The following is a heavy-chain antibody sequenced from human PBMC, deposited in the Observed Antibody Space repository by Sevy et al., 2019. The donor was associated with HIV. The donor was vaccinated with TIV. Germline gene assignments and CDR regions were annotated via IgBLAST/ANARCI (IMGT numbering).Heavy chain of an antibody. CDR3: AKDGAVTTLDYFDY. CDR2: IRYDGSNK. V-gene: IGHV3-30*02. D-gene: IGHD4-17*01. J-gene: IGHJ4*02. Sequence: GGSLRLSCAASGFTFSSYGMHWVRQAPGKGLEWVAFIRYDGSNKFYAHSVKGRFTISRDNSKNTLYLQMNSLRAEDTAVYYCAKDGAVTTLDYFDYWGQGTLVTVSS. CDR1: GFTFSSYG.